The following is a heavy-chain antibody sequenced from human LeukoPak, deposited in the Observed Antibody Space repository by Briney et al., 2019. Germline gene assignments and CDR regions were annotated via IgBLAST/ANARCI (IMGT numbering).Heavy chain of an antibody. CDR1: GFILNDCG. D-gene: IGHD2-8*01. CDR2: IWFDKNQ. Sequence: GGSLRLSCAASGFILNDCGMHWVRQAPGKGLEWVADIWFDKNQHFADSVKGRFAISRDNSKNTVYLQINSLRAEDTAVYYCARDRHCVNGVCHSPPGMDVWGQGTTVTVSS. CDR3: ARDRHCVNGVCHSPPGMDV. V-gene: IGHV3-33*01. J-gene: IGHJ6*02.